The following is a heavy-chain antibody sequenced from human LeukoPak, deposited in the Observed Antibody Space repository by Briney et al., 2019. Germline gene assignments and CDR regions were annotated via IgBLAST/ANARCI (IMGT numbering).Heavy chain of an antibody. Sequence: SVKVSCKASGGTFSSYAISWVRQAPGQGLEWMGRIIPIFGTANYAQKFQSRVTITTDESTSTAYMELSSLRSEDTAVYYCASRTIFPPVAAFDIWGQGTMVTVSS. CDR2: IIPIFGTA. J-gene: IGHJ3*02. V-gene: IGHV1-69*05. D-gene: IGHD3-9*01. CDR1: GGTFSSYA. CDR3: ASRTIFPPVAAFDI.